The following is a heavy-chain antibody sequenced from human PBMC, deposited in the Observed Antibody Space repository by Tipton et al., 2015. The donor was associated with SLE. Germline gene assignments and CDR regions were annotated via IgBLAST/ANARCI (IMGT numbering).Heavy chain of an antibody. J-gene: IGHJ4*02. V-gene: IGHV4-38-2*01. CDR3: ARGGGSYYDY. Sequence: TLSLTCDVSGYSINSGYYWGWVRQPPGKGLEWIGSLYYTGRTYVNPSLQSRLTLSLDTSKNQFSLRVRSVTAADTAVYYCARGGGSYYDYWGQGRLVTVSS. D-gene: IGHD1-26*01. CDR1: GYSINSGYY. CDR2: LYYTGRT.